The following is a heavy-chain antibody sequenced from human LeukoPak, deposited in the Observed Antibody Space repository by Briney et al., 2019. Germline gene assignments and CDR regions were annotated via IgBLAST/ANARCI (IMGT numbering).Heavy chain of an antibody. CDR2: INYSGST. J-gene: IGHJ5*01. V-gene: IGHV4-59*01. CDR3: ARQEVIVVPPAANSFDS. CDR1: GGSISEYY. D-gene: IGHD2-2*01. Sequence: SETLSLTCTVSGGSISEYYWSWIRQPPGKGLEWIGYINYSGSTNYNPSLKSRVTISVDTSKNQFSLILGSVTTADTAVYYCARQEVIVVPPAANSFDSWGQGTLVTVSS.